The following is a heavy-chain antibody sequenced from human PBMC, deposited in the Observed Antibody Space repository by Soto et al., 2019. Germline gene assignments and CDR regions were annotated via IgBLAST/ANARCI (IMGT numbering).Heavy chain of an antibody. V-gene: IGHV2-26*01. CDR2: IISNEEK. Sequence: SGPTLVNPTETFTLTCTVSGFPLSNARIGVSWIRQPPGKSMEWLDHIISNEEKSYSTYLKSRITIAKSTSKSQVVLTMTNTDPVDTDKYSCAPIQGSRQSFDYWGQGTLVTVSS. D-gene: IGHD6-13*01. J-gene: IGHJ4*02. CDR3: APIQGSRQSFDY. CDR1: GFPLSNARIG.